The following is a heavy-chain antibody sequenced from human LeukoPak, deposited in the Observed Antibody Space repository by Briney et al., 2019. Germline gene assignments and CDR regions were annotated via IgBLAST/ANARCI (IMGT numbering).Heavy chain of an antibody. V-gene: IGHV3-9*01. Sequence: PGRSLRLSCAASGFTFDDYAMHWVRQAPGKGLEWVSGVSWNSGSIGYADSVKGRFTISRDNAKNSLYLQMNSLRAEATALYYCAKARRTYYYGSGGSDYWGQGTLVTVSS. CDR3: AKARRTYYYGSGGSDY. D-gene: IGHD3-10*01. CDR2: VSWNSGSI. J-gene: IGHJ4*02. CDR1: GFTFDDYA.